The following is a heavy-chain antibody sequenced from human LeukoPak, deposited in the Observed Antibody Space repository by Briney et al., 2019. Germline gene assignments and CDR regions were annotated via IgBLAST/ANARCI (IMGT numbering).Heavy chain of an antibody. CDR1: GFTFSSYG. CDR2: IRYDGSNK. J-gene: IGHJ4*02. D-gene: IGHD2-15*01. Sequence: GGSLRLSCAASGFTFSSYGMHWVRQAPGKGLEWVAFIRYDGSNKYYADSVKGRFTISRDNSKNTLYLQMGSLRAEDMAVYYCARRGTARQPGEFDYWGQGTLVTVSS. V-gene: IGHV3-30*02. CDR3: ARRGTARQPGEFDY.